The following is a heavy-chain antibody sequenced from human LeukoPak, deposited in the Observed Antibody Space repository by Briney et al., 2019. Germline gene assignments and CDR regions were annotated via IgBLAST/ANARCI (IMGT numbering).Heavy chain of an antibody. D-gene: IGHD5-18*01. CDR2: IIPIFGTA. CDR1: GGTFSSYA. V-gene: IGHV1-69*13. CDR3: AREWVDTAMVPYFGY. J-gene: IGHJ4*02. Sequence: SVKVSCKASGGTFSSYAISWVRQALGQGLEWMGGIIPIFGTANYAQKFQGRVTITADESTSTAYMELSSLRSEDTAVYYCAREWVDTAMVPYFGYWGQGTLVTVSS.